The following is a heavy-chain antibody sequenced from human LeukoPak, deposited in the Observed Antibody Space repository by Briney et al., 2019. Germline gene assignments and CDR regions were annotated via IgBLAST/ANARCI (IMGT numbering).Heavy chain of an antibody. V-gene: IGHV3-7*01. CDR1: GFSFSNYW. Sequence: GGSLRLSCAASGFSFSNYWMTWVRQAPGKGPEWVANIKQDGGEKYYVDSVSGRFTISRDNAKNSLYLQMNSLRAEDTAVYYCARMSTSSWFVCDYWGQGTLVTVSS. D-gene: IGHD6-13*01. J-gene: IGHJ4*02. CDR3: ARMSTSSWFVCDY. CDR2: IKQDGGEK.